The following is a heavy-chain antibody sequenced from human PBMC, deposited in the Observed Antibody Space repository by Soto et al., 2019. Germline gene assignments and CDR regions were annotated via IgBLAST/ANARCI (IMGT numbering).Heavy chain of an antibody. Sequence: EVQLVESGGGLVKPGGSLRLSCAASGFTFSSYSMNWVRQAPGKGLEWVSSISSSSSYIYYADSVKGRFTISRDNAKHSLYLQMNRLRAEDTAVYYCARGITYSSSSSDYWGQGTLVTVSS. J-gene: IGHJ4*02. CDR1: GFTFSSYS. CDR2: ISSSSSYI. CDR3: ARGITYSSSSSDY. V-gene: IGHV3-21*01. D-gene: IGHD6-6*01.